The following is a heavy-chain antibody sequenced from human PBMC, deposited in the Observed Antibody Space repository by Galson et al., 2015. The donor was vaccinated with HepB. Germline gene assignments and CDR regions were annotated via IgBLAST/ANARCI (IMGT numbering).Heavy chain of an antibody. Sequence: LRLSCAASGFTFSSYAMHWVRQAPGKGLEWVAVISYDGSNKYYADSVKGRFTISRDNSKNTLYLQMNSLRAEDTAVYYCARDPKPIAAAADNWFDPWGQGTLVTVSS. D-gene: IGHD6-13*01. J-gene: IGHJ5*02. CDR1: GFTFSSYA. CDR2: ISYDGSNK. CDR3: ARDPKPIAAAADNWFDP. V-gene: IGHV3-30-3*01.